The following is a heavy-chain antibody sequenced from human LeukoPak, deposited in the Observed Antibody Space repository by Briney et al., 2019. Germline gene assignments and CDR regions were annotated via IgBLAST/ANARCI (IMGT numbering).Heavy chain of an antibody. V-gene: IGHV3-49*04. CDR3: TRDLKAGNRGY. Sequence: GGSLRPSCAASGFTFSSYSMNWVRQAPGKGLEWVGTISGTVYGATTGYAASVKGRFTISRDDSKSIAHLQMNSLKTEDTAVYYCTRDLKAGNRGYWGQGTLVTVSS. CDR2: ISGTVYGATT. J-gene: IGHJ4*02. CDR1: GFTFSSYS. D-gene: IGHD6-19*01.